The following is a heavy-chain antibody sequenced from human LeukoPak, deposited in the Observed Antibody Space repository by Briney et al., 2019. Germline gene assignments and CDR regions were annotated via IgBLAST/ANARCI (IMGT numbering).Heavy chain of an antibody. CDR1: GFTFSSYS. J-gene: IGHJ5*02. Sequence: GGSLRLSCAASGFTFSSYSMNWVRQAPGKGLEWVSAISGSGGNTYYADSVKGRFTISRDNSKNTLYLQMNSLRAEDTAVYYCAKDPFGGGCHRCWFDPWGQGTLVTVSS. CDR3: AKDPFGGGCHRCWFDP. D-gene: IGHD6-19*01. V-gene: IGHV3-23*01. CDR2: ISGSGGNT.